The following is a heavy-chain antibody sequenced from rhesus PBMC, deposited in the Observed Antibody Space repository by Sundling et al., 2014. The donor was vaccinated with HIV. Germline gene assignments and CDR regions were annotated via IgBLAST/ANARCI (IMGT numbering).Heavy chain of an antibody. CDR3: ARLYCSGSYCYPSFFDY. D-gene: IGHD2-27*01. V-gene: IGHV3-201*01. CDR2: ITWNGDST. Sequence: EVQLVESGGGVVQPGGSLRLSCAASAFTLDDYAMHWVRQAPGRGLEWVSGITWNGDSTYYADSVKGRFTVSRDNAKNSLYLQMDSLRAEDTALYYCARLYCSGSYCYPSFFDYWGQGVLVTVSS. J-gene: IGHJ4*01. CDR1: AFTLDDYA.